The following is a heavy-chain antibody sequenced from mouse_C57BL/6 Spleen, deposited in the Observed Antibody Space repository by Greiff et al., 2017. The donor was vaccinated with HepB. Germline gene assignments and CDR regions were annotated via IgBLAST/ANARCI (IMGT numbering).Heavy chain of an antibody. J-gene: IGHJ2*01. D-gene: IGHD1-1*01. CDR2: IYPGSGST. CDR1: GYTFTSYW. V-gene: IGHV1-55*01. Sequence: VQLQQPGAELVKPGASVKMSCKASGYTFTSYWITWVKQRPGQGLEWIGDIYPGSGSTNYNEKFKSKATLTVDTSSSTAYMQLSSLTSEDSAVYYCARPPFTTAVHFDYWGQGTTLTVSS. CDR3: ARPPFTTAVHFDY.